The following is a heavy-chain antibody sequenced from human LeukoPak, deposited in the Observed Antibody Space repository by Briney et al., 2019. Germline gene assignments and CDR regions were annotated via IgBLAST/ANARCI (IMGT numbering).Heavy chain of an antibody. CDR3: ARASSKQLAGYLPDGFDI. CDR2: ISSSGTYV. Sequence: GGSLRLSCAASGFTFSSYSMNWVRQAPGKGLGWVSSISSSGTYVYYADSVKGRFTISRDNAKNSLSLQMNSLRADDAAVYYCARASSKQLAGYLPDGFDIWGQGTMVTVSS. J-gene: IGHJ3*02. D-gene: IGHD3-9*01. V-gene: IGHV3-21*01. CDR1: GFTFSSYS.